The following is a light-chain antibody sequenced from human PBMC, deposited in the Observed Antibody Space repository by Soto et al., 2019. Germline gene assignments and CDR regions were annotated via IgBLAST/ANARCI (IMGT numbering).Light chain of an antibody. CDR2: SIN. CDR1: SSNIGSNT. V-gene: IGLV1-44*01. Sequence: QSVLTQPPSASGTPGQRVTISCSGSSSNIGSNTVNWYQQLPGTAPKLLIYSINQRPSGVPDRFSGSKSGPSAALAISGLLFQYAAAYICEAQDHSPNGDVTGTGTTV. CDR3: EAQDHSPNGDV. J-gene: IGLJ1*01.